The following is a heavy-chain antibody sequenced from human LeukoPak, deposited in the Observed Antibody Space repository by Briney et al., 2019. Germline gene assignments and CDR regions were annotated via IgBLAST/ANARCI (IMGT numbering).Heavy chain of an antibody. V-gene: IGHV4-30-2*01. D-gene: IGHD2-2*01. CDR2: IYHSGST. Sequence: PSETLSLTCAVSGGSISSGGYSWSWIRQPPGKGLEWIGYIYHSGSTYYNPSLKSRVTISVDRSKNQFSLKLSSVTAADTAVYYCAFSSTGYCSSTSCYYYYYGMDVWGKGTTVTVSS. CDR1: GGSISSGGYS. CDR3: AFSSTGYCSSTSCYYYYYGMDV. J-gene: IGHJ6*04.